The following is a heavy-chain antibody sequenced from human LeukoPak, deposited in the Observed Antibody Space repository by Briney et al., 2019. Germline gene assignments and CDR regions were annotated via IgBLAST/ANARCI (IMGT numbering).Heavy chain of an antibody. CDR2: INHSGST. J-gene: IGHJ4*02. D-gene: IGHD6-19*01. CDR3: ARGVAGFLKALDY. CDR1: GGSFSGYY. V-gene: IGHV4-34*01. Sequence: PSETLSLTCAVYGGSFSGYYWSWIRQPPGKGLEWIGEINHSGSTNYNPSLKSRVTISVDTSKNQFSLKLSSVTAADTAVYYCARGVAGFLKALDYWGQGTLVTVSS.